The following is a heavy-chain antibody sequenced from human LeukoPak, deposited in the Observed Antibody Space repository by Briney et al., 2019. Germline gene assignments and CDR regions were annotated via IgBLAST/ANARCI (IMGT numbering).Heavy chain of an antibody. J-gene: IGHJ4*02. CDR2: IKQDGSEK. CDR1: GFTFSSCW. Sequence: PGGSLRLSCAASGFTFSSCWMSWVRQAPGKGLEWVANIKQDGSEKYYVDSVKGRFTISRDNAKNSLYLQMNSLRAEDTAVYYCARDASPYGSGSGYWGQGTLVTVSS. CDR3: ARDASPYGSGSGY. V-gene: IGHV3-7*01. D-gene: IGHD3-10*01.